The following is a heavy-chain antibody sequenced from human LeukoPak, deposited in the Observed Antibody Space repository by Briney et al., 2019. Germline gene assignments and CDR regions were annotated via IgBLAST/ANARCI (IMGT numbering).Heavy chain of an antibody. J-gene: IGHJ6*02. V-gene: IGHV1-8*02. CDR2: MNPNTGMT. Sequence: ASVKVSCKASGYTFTGYYMHWVRQAPGQGLEWMGWMNPNTGMTGFAEKFQGRVTMTRNSSTSSTAYMELRSLRSEDTAVYFCARRGRASGRYSYGMDVWGQGTTVTVSS. CDR3: ARRGRASGRYSYGMDV. CDR1: GYTFTGYY. D-gene: IGHD3-10*01.